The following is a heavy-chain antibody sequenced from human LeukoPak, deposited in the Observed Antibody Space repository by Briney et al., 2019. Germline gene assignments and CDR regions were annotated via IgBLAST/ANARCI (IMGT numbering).Heavy chain of an antibody. CDR3: ARSVGGTAADLDY. D-gene: IGHD1-26*01. CDR2: ISADGGST. V-gene: IGHV3-43*02. J-gene: IGHJ4*02. CDR1: GLNFYDSA. Sequence: GVSLRLSCVASGLNFYDSAMHWVRQAPGKGLEWVSLISADGGSTFSADSVKGRFSISRDKAKNSLYLQMNSLRDDDTAVYYCARSVGGTAADLDYWGQGTLVTVSS.